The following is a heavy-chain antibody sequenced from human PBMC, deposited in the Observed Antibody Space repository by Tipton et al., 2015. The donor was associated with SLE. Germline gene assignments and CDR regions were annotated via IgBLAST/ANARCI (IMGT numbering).Heavy chain of an antibody. Sequence: TLSLTCTVSGYSISSGYYWGWIRQPPGKGLEWIGSIYHSGSTYYNPSLKSRVTISVDTSKNQFSLKLSSVTAADTAVYYCARHAGRYSSSWYYFDYWGQGTLVTVSS. CDR1: GYSISSGYY. CDR3: ARHAGRYSSSWYYFDY. D-gene: IGHD6-13*01. CDR2: IYHSGST. V-gene: IGHV4-38-2*02. J-gene: IGHJ4*02.